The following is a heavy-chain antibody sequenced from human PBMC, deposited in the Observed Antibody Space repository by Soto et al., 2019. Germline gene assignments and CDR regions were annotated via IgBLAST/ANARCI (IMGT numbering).Heavy chain of an antibody. CDR1: GGSISSGGYY. Sequence: QVQLQESGPGLVKPSQTLSLTCTVSGGSISSGGYYWSWIRQHPGKGLEWIGYISYGGSTYYNPSLESRVTISVDTAKNQCSLKLSPVTAADTAVYYCASDALSRDSIWGQGTLVTVSS. CDR3: ASDALSRDSI. CDR2: ISYGGST. J-gene: IGHJ4*02. D-gene: IGHD3-22*01. V-gene: IGHV4-31*03.